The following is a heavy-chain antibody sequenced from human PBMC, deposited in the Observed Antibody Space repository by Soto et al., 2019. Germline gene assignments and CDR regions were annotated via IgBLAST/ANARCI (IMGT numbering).Heavy chain of an antibody. Sequence: QLVQSGSEVKKPGSSVKVSCQASGGTFSGYVVTWVRQAPGQGLEWMGEFVPLFGTTKYARTFPGRLTITADESTSAAYMELSTLISHDTAVHYSATHGLGVPSPPYFGNWGQGALVTVSS. V-gene: IGHV1-69*01. CDR3: ATHGLGVPSPPYFGN. J-gene: IGHJ4*02. CDR1: GGTFSGYV. CDR2: FVPLFGTT.